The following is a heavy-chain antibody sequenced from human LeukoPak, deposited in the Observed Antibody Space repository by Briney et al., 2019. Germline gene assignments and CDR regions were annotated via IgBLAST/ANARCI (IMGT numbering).Heavy chain of an antibody. CDR2: IYYSGST. CDR1: GGSISSSSYY. Sequence: SETLSLTCTVSGGSISSSSYYWGWIRQPPGKGLEGIGSIYYSGSTYYNPSLKSRVTISVDTSKNQFSLKLNSVTAADTAVYYCARAGYGDSDFDYWGQGTLVTVSS. D-gene: IGHD4-17*01. J-gene: IGHJ4*02. V-gene: IGHV4-39*07. CDR3: ARAGYGDSDFDY.